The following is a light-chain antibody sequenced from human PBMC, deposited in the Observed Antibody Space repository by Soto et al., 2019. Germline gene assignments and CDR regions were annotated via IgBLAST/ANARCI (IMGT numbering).Light chain of an antibody. CDR2: GAS. J-gene: IGKJ2*01. CDR3: QQYNNWPHT. V-gene: IGKV3-15*01. CDR1: QSVSSN. Sequence: EIVMTQSPATLSVSPGERATLSCRASQSVSSNLAWYQQKPGQAPSLLIYGASTRATGIPARFSGSGSGTELTLTISSLQSEDFAVYYGQQYNNWPHTFGQGTKLEIK.